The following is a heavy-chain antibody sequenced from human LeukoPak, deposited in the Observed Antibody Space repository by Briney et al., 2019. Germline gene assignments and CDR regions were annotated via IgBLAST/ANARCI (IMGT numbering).Heavy chain of an antibody. Sequence: GGSLRLSCLTSGFALSTNAMSWVRQAPGKGLEWISGISGSGASTYYADSVKGRFTISRDDSRNTLYLQMNSLRGDDTAVYYCAKDVGKWESLHFFDYWGQGTLVTVSS. D-gene: IGHD1-26*01. CDR3: AKDVGKWESLHFFDY. CDR1: GFALSTNA. J-gene: IGHJ4*02. V-gene: IGHV3-23*01. CDR2: ISGSGAST.